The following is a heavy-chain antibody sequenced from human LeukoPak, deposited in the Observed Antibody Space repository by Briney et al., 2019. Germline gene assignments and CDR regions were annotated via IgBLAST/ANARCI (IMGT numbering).Heavy chain of an antibody. J-gene: IGHJ3*02. V-gene: IGHV1-69*05. CDR3: ARGSCYYGSGWAAFDI. CDR2: IIPIFGTA. D-gene: IGHD3-10*01. Sequence: GASVKVSCKASGGTFSSYAISWVRQAPGQGLEWMGGIIPIFGTANYAQKFQGRVTITTDESTSTAYMELSSLRSEDTAVYYCARGSCYYGSGWAAFDIWGQGTMVTVSS. CDR1: GGTFSSYA.